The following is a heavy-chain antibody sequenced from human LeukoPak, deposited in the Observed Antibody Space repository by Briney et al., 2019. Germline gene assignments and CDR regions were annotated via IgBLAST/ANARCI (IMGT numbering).Heavy chain of an antibody. CDR1: GYTFTGYY. Sequence: GASVKVSCKASGYTFTGYYMHWVRQAPGQELEWMGWINPNSGDTDYAQKFQGRVTMTRDTSISATYMEVSRLRSDDTAVYYCARWDGYSSSPDYWGQGTLVTVSS. J-gene: IGHJ4*02. CDR2: INPNSGDT. V-gene: IGHV1-2*02. D-gene: IGHD6-13*01. CDR3: ARWDGYSSSPDY.